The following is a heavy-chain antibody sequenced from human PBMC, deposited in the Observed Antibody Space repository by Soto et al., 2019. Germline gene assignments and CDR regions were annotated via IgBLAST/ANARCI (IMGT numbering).Heavy chain of an antibody. V-gene: IGHV1-2*04. CDR1: GYTFTVYY. CDR2: INTNSGGT. J-gene: IGHJ6*02. Sequence: ASVKVSCKASGYTFTVYYMHWVRQAPGQGLEWMGWINTNSGGTNYAQKFQGWVTMTRDTSISTAYMELSRLRSDDTAVYYCAKAPGYSDYAMDVWGQGTTVTVSS. CDR3: AKAPGYSDYAMDV.